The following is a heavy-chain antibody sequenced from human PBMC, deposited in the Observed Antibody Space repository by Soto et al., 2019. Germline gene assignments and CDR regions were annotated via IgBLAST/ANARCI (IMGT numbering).Heavy chain of an antibody. J-gene: IGHJ5*02. V-gene: IGHV5-10-1*03. Sequence: DVQLAQSGAEVKKPGESLWITCEASGYSFTTYWISWVRQMPGKGLEWMGAIDPRDSYTKYSPSFQGHVTISVDKSISTAYLQWNSLKASDTAIYYCAREKSDLELFNWLDPWGQGTLVTVSS. CDR2: IDPRDSYT. D-gene: IGHD1-7*01. CDR1: GYSFTTYW. CDR3: AREKSDLELFNWLDP.